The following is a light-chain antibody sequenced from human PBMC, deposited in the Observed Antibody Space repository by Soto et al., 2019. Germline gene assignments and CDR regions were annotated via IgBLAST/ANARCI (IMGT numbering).Light chain of an antibody. CDR2: EVI. CDR3: SSYTNRDTLV. V-gene: IGLV2-14*01. J-gene: IGLJ1*01. Sequence: QSALTQPASVSGSPGQSITISCTGTSSDVGGYNYVSWYQQHPDKAPKLIICEVINRPSGVSNRFSGSKSGNTASLTISGLQAEDEADYYCSSYTNRDTLVFGTGTKVTVL. CDR1: SSDVGGYNY.